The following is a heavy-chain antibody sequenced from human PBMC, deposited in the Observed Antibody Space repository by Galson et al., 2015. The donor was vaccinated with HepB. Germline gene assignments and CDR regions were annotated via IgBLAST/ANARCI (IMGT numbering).Heavy chain of an antibody. CDR1: GGTFSSYA. V-gene: IGHV1-69*04. CDR2: IIPILGIA. Sequence: SVKVSCKASGGTFSSYAISWVRQAPGQGLEWMGRIIPILGIANYAQKFQGRVTITADKSTSTAYMELSSLRSEDTVVYYCARGYPKEFFYFDYWGQGTLVTVSS. D-gene: IGHD3-10*01. CDR3: ARGYPKEFFYFDY. J-gene: IGHJ4*02.